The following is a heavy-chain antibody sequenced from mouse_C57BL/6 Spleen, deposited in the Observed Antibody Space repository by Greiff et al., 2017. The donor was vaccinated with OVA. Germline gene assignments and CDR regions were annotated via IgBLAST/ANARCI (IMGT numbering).Heavy chain of an antibody. V-gene: IGHV5-16*01. CDR2: INHDGSST. CDR3: ARMLSHAMDY. CDR1: GFTFSDYY. J-gene: IGHJ4*01. Sequence: DVKLVESEGGLVQPGSSMKLSCTASGFTFSDYYMAWVRQVPEKGLEWVANINHDGSSTYYLESLKSRFIISRDNAKNILYLQMSSLKSEDTATYYCARMLSHAMDYWGQGTSVTVSS.